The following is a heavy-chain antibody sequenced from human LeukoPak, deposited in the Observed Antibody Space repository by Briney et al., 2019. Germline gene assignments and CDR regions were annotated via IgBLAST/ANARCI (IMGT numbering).Heavy chain of an antibody. J-gene: IGHJ4*02. D-gene: IGHD1-7*01. V-gene: IGHV4-34*01. Sequence: SETLSLTCAVYGGSFSGYYWSWIRRPPGKGLEWIGEINHSGSTNYNPSLRSRVTISVDTSKNQFSLKLSSVTAADTAVYYCARVSVTGTTGLSPYYFDYWGQGTLVTVSS. CDR1: GGSFSGYY. CDR2: INHSGST. CDR3: ARVSVTGTTGLSPYYFDY.